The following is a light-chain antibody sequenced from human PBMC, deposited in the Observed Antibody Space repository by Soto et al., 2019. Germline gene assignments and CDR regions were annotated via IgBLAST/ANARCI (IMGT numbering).Light chain of an antibody. CDR3: QQYNRWPRT. V-gene: IGKV3-15*01. J-gene: IGKJ1*01. CDR2: GAS. CDR1: QSVSSN. Sequence: EIVMTQSPATLSVSPGERATLSCRASQSVSSNLAWYQEKPGQAPRLLIYGASTRATGIPARFSGSGSGTEFTLTISSLQSEDFAVEYCQQYNRWPRTFGQGTKVEIK.